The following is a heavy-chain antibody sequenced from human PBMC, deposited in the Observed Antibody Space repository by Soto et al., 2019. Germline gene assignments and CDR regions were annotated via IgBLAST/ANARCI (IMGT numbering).Heavy chain of an antibody. D-gene: IGHD3-22*01. Sequence: ASVKVSCKASGYTFTGYYMHWVRQAPGQGLQWMGWINPNSGGTNFAQKFQGRVTMTRDTSINTAYMELSRMRSDDTAVYYCARDPIYYHDSGAEAFDVWGQGTMVTVSS. J-gene: IGHJ3*01. CDR2: INPNSGGT. CDR3: ARDPIYYHDSGAEAFDV. V-gene: IGHV1-2*02. CDR1: GYTFTGYY.